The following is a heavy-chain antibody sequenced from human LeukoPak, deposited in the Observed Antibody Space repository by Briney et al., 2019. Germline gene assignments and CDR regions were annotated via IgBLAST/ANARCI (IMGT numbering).Heavy chain of an antibody. D-gene: IGHD4-17*01. CDR2: ISGSGGST. Sequence: GGSLRPSCAASGFTFSNYAMSWVRQAPGKGLEWVSAISGSGGSTYYADSVKGRFTISRDNSKSTLYLQMDSLRAEDTAIYYCANDYGDYEVYFDYWGQGTLVTVSS. V-gene: IGHV3-23*01. J-gene: IGHJ4*02. CDR3: ANDYGDYEVYFDY. CDR1: GFTFSNYA.